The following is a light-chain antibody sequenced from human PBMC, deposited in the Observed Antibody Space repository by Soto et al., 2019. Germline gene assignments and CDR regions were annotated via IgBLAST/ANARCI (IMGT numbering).Light chain of an antibody. CDR2: SNI. CDR1: SSSIGNNR. Sequence: QSVLTQPPSASGTPGQRVTISCSGTSSSIGNNRVNWYQQIPGTAPKLLIYSNIQRPSGVPDRFSGSKSGTSASLAITGLQSEDEADYYYSTWDDTLKGPVFGGGTKVTVL. J-gene: IGLJ3*02. CDR3: STWDDTLKGPV. V-gene: IGLV1-44*01.